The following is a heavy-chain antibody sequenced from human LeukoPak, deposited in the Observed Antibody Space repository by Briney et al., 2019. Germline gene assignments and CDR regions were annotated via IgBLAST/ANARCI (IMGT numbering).Heavy chain of an antibody. CDR3: ARWVAAAGGFDY. D-gene: IGHD6-13*01. J-gene: IGHJ4*02. V-gene: IGHV4-39*01. Sequence: SETLSLTCTVSGGSISSSSYYWGWLRQPPGKGLEWIGSIYYSGSTYYNPSLKSRVTISVDTSKNQFSLKLSSVTAADTAVYYCARWVAAAGGFDYWGQGTLVTVSS. CDR2: IYYSGST. CDR1: GGSISSSSYY.